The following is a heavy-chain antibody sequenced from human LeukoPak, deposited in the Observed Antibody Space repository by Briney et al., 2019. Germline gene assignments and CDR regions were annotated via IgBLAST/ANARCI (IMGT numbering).Heavy chain of an antibody. CDR1: GFTVITND. Sequence: GGSLRLSCAASGFTVITNDMTWVRQAPGKGLEWVSTISDGGAATYYADSVKGRFTISRDNSKNTLSLQMNSLRAEDTAVYYCAKALNVLVPSTSRWFDPWGQGTLVTVSS. CDR3: AKALNVLVPSTSRWFDP. V-gene: IGHV3-23*01. CDR2: ISDGGAAT. J-gene: IGHJ5*02. D-gene: IGHD2-2*01.